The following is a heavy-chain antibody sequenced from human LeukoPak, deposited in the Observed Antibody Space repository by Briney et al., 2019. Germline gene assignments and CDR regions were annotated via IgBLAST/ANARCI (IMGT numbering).Heavy chain of an antibody. V-gene: IGHV3-23*01. CDR2: ISGSGDTT. J-gene: IGHJ4*02. Sequence: GGSLRLSCVASGFTFSSYAMTWVRQAPGKGLDWVSVISGSGDTTYYADSVKGRFTISRDNSKSTLYLQMNSLRAEDTAVYYCAKESPVFDYWGQGTLVTVSS. CDR3: AKESPVFDY. CDR1: GFTFSSYA.